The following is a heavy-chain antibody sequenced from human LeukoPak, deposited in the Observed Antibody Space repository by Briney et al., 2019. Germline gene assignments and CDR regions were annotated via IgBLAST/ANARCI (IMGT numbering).Heavy chain of an antibody. CDR1: GFTFSSYA. CDR3: ASWGGVVVPAAIHPFDY. V-gene: IGHV3-23*01. Sequence: GGSLRLSCAASGFTFSSYAMSWVRQAPGKGLEWVSAISGSGGSTYYVDSVKGRFTISRDNSKNTLYLQMNSLRAEDTAVYYCASWGGVVVPAAIHPFDYWGQGTLVTVSS. CDR2: ISGSGGST. D-gene: IGHD2-2*01. J-gene: IGHJ4*02.